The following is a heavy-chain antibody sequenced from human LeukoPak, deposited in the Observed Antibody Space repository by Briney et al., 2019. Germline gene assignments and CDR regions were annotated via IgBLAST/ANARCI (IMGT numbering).Heavy chain of an antibody. Sequence: SETLSLTCTVSGGSISSYYWSWIRQPPGKGLEWIGYIYYSGSTNYNPSLKSRVTISVDTSKNQFPLKLSSVTAADTAVYYCARDQWLGIDYWGQGTLVTVSS. D-gene: IGHD6-19*01. J-gene: IGHJ4*02. V-gene: IGHV4-59*01. CDR1: GGSISSYY. CDR3: ARDQWLGIDY. CDR2: IYYSGST.